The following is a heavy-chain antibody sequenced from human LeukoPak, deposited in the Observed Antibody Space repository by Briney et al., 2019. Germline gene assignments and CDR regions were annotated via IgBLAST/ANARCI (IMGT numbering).Heavy chain of an antibody. J-gene: IGHJ4*02. CDR1: GYTFTSYG. CDR3: ARDKGNSGLDFWSGYRS. CDR2: ISAYNGNT. Sequence: GASVKVSCKASGYTFTSYGISWVRQAPGQGLEWMGWISAYNGNTNYAQKLQGRVTMTTDTSTSTAYMELRSLRSDDTAVYYCARDKGNSGLDFWSGYRSWGQGTLVTVSS. V-gene: IGHV1-18*01. D-gene: IGHD3-3*01.